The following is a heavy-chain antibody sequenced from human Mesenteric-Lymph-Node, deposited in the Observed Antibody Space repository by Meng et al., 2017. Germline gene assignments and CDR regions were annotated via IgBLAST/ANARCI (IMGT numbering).Heavy chain of an antibody. CDR1: GNTFTGYY. J-gene: IGHJ4*02. CDR2: INPNSGGT. Sequence: LGQSVAEGKNPGASVKVSCKASGNTFTGYYMHWVRQAPGQGLEWMGRINPNSGGTNYAQKFQGRVTMTRDTSISTAYMELSRLRSDDTAVYYCARGADSSGYYYAEFDYWGQGTLVTVSS. D-gene: IGHD3-22*01. V-gene: IGHV1-2*06. CDR3: ARGADSSGYYYAEFDY.